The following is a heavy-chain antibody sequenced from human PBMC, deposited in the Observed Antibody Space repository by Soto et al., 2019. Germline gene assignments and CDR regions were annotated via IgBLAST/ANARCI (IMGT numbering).Heavy chain of an antibody. Sequence: SETLSLTCTVSGSSVSCGIYYWTWIRQPPGKGLEWIGYIYNSKTTNYNASLRSRVTISVDTSKNQFSLRLTYVTAADTAVYYCARYHDYGDYGYFDSWGQGTLVTVSS. CDR2: IYNSKTT. D-gene: IGHD4-17*01. V-gene: IGHV4-61*01. J-gene: IGHJ4*02. CDR3: ARYHDYGDYGYFDS. CDR1: GSSVSCGIYY.